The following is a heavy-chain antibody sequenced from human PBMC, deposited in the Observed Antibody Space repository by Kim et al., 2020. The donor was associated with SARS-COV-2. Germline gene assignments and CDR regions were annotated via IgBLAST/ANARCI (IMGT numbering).Heavy chain of an antibody. V-gene: IGHV1-18*01. Sequence: YAQKLQGRVTMTTDTSTSTAYMELRSLRSDDTAVYYCARDPILLRNWFDPWGQGTLVTVSS. J-gene: IGHJ5*02. CDR3: ARDPILLRNWFDP. D-gene: IGHD3-10*01.